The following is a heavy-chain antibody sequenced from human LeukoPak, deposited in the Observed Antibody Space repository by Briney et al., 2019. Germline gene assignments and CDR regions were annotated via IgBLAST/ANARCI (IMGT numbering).Heavy chain of an antibody. CDR2: ISPYNGET. V-gene: IGHV1-18*01. CDR3: ARGAAIIESYSDY. Sequence: ASVKVSCKGSGYIFPSYGLAWMRQAPGQGLEWMGWISPYNGETKYAQNFQDRLTLTTDTSTSTAYMDLRSLRSDDTAVYYCARGAAIIESYSDYWGQGTLVTVSS. J-gene: IGHJ4*02. CDR1: GYIFPSYG. D-gene: IGHD3-10*01.